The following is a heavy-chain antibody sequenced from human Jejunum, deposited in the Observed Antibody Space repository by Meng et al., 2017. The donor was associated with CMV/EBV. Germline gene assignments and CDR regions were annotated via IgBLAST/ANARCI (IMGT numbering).Heavy chain of an antibody. D-gene: IGHD1-1*01. J-gene: IGHJ6*02. Sequence: TYWMTWVRQAPGKGLEWVANIRHDGGERYFVDSVKGRFAISRDNTKNSLFLHMDRLRAEDTAVYYCATSTTGMVASSYYNYAMDVWGQGTTVTVSS. CDR1: TYW. CDR2: IRHDGGER. CDR3: ATSTTGMVASSYYNYAMDV. V-gene: IGHV3-7*01.